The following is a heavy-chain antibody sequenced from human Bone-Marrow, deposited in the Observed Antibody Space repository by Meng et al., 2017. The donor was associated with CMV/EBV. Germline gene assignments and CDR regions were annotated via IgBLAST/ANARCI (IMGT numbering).Heavy chain of an antibody. Sequence: GESLKISCAASGFTFSDYYMSWIRQAPGKGLEWVSYISSSGSTIYYADSVKGRFTISRDNAKNSLYLQMNSLRAEDTAVYYCARIFGVVITHFDYWGQGTRVTVSS. CDR2: ISSSGSTI. V-gene: IGHV3-11*04. CDR3: ARIFGVVITHFDY. CDR1: GFTFSDYY. J-gene: IGHJ4*02. D-gene: IGHD3-3*01.